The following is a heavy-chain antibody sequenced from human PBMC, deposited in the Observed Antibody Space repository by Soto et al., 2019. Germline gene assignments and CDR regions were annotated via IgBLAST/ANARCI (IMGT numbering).Heavy chain of an antibody. V-gene: IGHV4-30-2*01. D-gene: IGHD6-19*01. CDR1: GGSITSSGYS. CDR2: VYHSGNT. Sequence: PSETLSLTCAVSGGSITSSGYSWSGIRQAPGKGLEWIGCVYHSGNTYYNPSLKSRVTMSIDTSKNVFSLRLSPLTAADTAMYYCARSFYSSTYWFDPWGPGTLVTVSS. CDR3: ARSFYSSTYWFDP. J-gene: IGHJ5*02.